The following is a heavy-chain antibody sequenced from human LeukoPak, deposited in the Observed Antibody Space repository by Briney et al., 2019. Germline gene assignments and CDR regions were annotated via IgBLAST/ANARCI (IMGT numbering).Heavy chain of an antibody. CDR2: IIPIFGTA. Sequence: SVKVSCKASGGIFSSYAISWVRQAPGQGLEWMGRIIPIFGTANYAQKFQGRVTITTDESTSTAYMELSSLRSEDTAVYYCARGWIQLWNEFDYWGQGTLVTVSS. V-gene: IGHV1-69*05. CDR3: ARGWIQLWNEFDY. CDR1: GGIFSSYA. J-gene: IGHJ4*02. D-gene: IGHD5-18*01.